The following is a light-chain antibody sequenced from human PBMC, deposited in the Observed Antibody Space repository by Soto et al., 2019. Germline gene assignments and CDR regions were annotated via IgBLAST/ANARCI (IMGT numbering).Light chain of an antibody. Sequence: QSALTQPPSASGSPGQSVAISCTGTSSDVGGYNYVAWFQQHPGKAPKLIIYEVTKRPSGVPDRFSGSKSGNTASLTVSGLQAADEADYYCCSFAGSNYPVVFGGGTKVTVL. CDR3: CSFAGSNYPVV. CDR1: SSDVGGYNY. CDR2: EVT. J-gene: IGLJ2*01. V-gene: IGLV2-8*01.